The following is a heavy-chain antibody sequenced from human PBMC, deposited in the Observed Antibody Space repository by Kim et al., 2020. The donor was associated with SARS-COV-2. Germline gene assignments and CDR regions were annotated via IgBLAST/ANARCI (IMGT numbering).Heavy chain of an antibody. D-gene: IGHD2-2*01. Sequence: GESLQISCQVSGYSFSSYWIGWVRQMPGRGLELMGFIYPRDSDTKYSPSFQGQVTISADKSITTAYLHWSSLRASDTAMYYCARSRSAALDYFDYWGQGTLVTVSS. CDR2: IYPRDSDT. CDR3: ARSRSAALDYFDY. CDR1: GYSFSSYW. J-gene: IGHJ4*02. V-gene: IGHV5-51*01.